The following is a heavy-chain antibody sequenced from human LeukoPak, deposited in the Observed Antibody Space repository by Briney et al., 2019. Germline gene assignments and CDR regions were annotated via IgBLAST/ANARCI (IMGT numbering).Heavy chain of an antibody. Sequence: SETLSLTCAVYGGAFSGYYWSWIRQPPGKGLEWIGYIYYSGSTNYNPSLKSRVTISVDTSKNQFSLKLSSVTAADTAVYYCAREPLPQLERGRYFDYWGQGTLVTVSS. V-gene: IGHV4-59*01. J-gene: IGHJ4*02. CDR2: IYYSGST. CDR1: GGAFSGYY. CDR3: AREPLPQLERGRYFDY. D-gene: IGHD1-1*01.